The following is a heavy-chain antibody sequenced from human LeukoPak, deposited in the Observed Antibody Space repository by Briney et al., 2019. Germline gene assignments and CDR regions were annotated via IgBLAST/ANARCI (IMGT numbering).Heavy chain of an antibody. V-gene: IGHV1-46*01. CDR3: ARVGRIAAAGNWFDP. CDR1: GYTFTGYY. J-gene: IGHJ5*02. CDR2: INPSGGST. D-gene: IGHD6-13*01. Sequence: ASVKVSCKASGYTFTGYYMHWVRQAPGQGLEWMGIINPSGGSTSYAQKFQGRVTMTRDTSTSTVYMELSSLRSEDTAVYYCARVGRIAAAGNWFDPWGQGTLVTVSS.